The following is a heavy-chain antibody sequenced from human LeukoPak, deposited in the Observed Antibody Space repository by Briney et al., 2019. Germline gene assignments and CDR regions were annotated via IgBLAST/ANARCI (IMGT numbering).Heavy chain of an antibody. J-gene: IGHJ4*02. CDR1: GYTFTSYG. Sequence: ASVKVSCKASGYTFTSYGISWVRQAPGQGPEWMGWISAYNGNTNYAQKLQGRVTMTTDTSTSTAYMELRSLRSDDTAVYYCASAIAVAGAFDYWGQGTLVTVSS. CDR2: ISAYNGNT. D-gene: IGHD6-19*01. CDR3: ASAIAVAGAFDY. V-gene: IGHV1-18*01.